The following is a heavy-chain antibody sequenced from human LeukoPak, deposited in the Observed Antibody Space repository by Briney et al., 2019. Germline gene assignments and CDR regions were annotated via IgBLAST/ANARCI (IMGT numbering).Heavy chain of an antibody. CDR3: AKMLREYQLLSSLDY. Sequence: GGSLRLSCAASGFTFSSYAMSWVRQAPGKGLEWVSAISGSGGSTYYADSVKGRFTISRDNSKNTLYLQMNSLRAEDTAVYYCAKMLREYQLLSSLDYWGQGTLVTVSS. D-gene: IGHD2-2*01. V-gene: IGHV3-23*01. CDR2: ISGSGGST. CDR1: GFTFSSYA. J-gene: IGHJ4*02.